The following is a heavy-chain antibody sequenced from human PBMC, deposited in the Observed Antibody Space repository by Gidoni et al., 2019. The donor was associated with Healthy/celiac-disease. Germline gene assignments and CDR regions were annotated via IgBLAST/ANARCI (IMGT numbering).Heavy chain of an antibody. J-gene: IGHJ6*02. CDR2: ISTSGST. V-gene: IGHV4-61*02. Sequence: QVQLQQSGPGLVKPSQPLSLTCTVSGRPLRSRRYYWSWIRQPAGKGLGWIGRISTSGSTNYHPSLKSRVTISVDTSKNQFSLKLSSVTAADTAVYYCARDRIAVAGTYYYYYGMDVWGQGTTVTVSS. CDR3: ARDRIAVAGTYYYYYGMDV. CDR1: GRPLRSRRYY. D-gene: IGHD6-19*01.